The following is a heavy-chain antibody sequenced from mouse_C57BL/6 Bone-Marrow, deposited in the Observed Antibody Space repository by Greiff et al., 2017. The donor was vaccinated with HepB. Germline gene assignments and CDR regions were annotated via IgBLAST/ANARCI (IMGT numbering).Heavy chain of an antibody. D-gene: IGHD1-1*01. Sequence: VKLMESGPGLVAPSQSLSITCTVSGFSLTSYGVHWVRQPPGKGLEWLVVIWSDGSTTYNSALKSRLSISKDNSKSQVFLKMNSLQTDDTAMYYCARTTVVAPYAMDYWGQGTSVTVSS. CDR1: GFSLTSYG. CDR2: IWSDGST. V-gene: IGHV2-6*03. J-gene: IGHJ4*01. CDR3: ARTTVVAPYAMDY.